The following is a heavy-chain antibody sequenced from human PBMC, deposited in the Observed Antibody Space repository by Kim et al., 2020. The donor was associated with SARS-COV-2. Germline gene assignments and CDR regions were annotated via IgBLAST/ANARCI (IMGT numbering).Heavy chain of an antibody. J-gene: IGHJ4*02. Sequence: SETLSLTCAVYGGSFSGYYWSWIRQPPGKGLEWIGEINHSGSTNYNPSLKSRVTISVDTSKNQFSLKLSSVTAADTAVYYCARSFRISRGPFDYWGQGTLVTVSS. V-gene: IGHV4-34*01. CDR1: GGSFSGYY. CDR3: ARSFRISRGPFDY. CDR2: INHSGST.